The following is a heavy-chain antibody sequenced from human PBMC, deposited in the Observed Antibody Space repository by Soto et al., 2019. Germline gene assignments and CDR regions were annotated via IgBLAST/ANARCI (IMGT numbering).Heavy chain of an antibody. CDR1: GFTFSSYW. V-gene: IGHV3-7*01. J-gene: IGHJ4*02. Sequence: EVQLVESGGGLVPPGGSLRLSCAASGFTFSSYWMSWVRQAPGKGLEWVANIKEDGSEKYYVGSVKGRFTISRDNAKSSLYLQMNSLRAEGKAVYYCARDGGGGGGHDHWGSGTLVTVSS. CDR3: ARDGGGGGGHDH. CDR2: IKEDGSEK. D-gene: IGHD2-21*01.